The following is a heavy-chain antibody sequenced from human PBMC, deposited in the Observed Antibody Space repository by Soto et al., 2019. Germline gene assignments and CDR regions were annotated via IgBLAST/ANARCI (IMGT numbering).Heavy chain of an antibody. CDR3: ARDAAVLPAVPALHYYYGMDV. Sequence: ASVKVSSKASGYTFSSYGISWARQAAGQGLEWMAWISVYNGNTKYAQKAQGRVIMTTDTSTSTAYMELRSLRSDDTAMYYCARDAAVLPAVPALHYYYGMDVWGQGTTVTVSS. J-gene: IGHJ6*02. CDR2: ISVYNGNT. V-gene: IGHV1-18*01. CDR1: GYTFSSYG. D-gene: IGHD2-2*01.